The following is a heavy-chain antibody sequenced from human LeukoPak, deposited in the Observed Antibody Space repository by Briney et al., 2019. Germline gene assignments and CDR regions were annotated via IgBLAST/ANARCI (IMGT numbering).Heavy chain of an antibody. J-gene: IGHJ5*02. Sequence: GGSLRLPCATSGFTFSPYSFNWVRQAPGKGLEWVANIKQDGSEKYYVDSVKGRFTISRDNAKNSLYLQMNSLRAEDTAVYYCARASDSSSWYFSGWFDPWGQGTLVTVSS. V-gene: IGHV3-7*01. D-gene: IGHD6-13*01. CDR2: IKQDGSEK. CDR3: ARASDSSSWYFSGWFDP. CDR1: GFTFSPYS.